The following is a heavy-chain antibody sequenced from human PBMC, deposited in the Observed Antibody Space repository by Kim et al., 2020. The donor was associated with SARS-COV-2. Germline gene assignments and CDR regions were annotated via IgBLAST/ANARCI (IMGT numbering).Heavy chain of an antibody. Sequence: PSLKGRVTRSVDTSKNQFSMKLGSVTAADTAVYYCARRFDSSGFNFAFDIGGQGTMVTVSS. D-gene: IGHD3-22*01. V-gene: IGHV4-39*07. CDR3: ARRFDSSGFNFAFDI. J-gene: IGHJ3*02.